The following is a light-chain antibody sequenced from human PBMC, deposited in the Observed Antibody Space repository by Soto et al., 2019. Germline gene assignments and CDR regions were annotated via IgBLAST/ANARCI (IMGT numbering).Light chain of an antibody. V-gene: IGKV1-9*01. CDR1: QGISTY. J-gene: IGKJ3*01. CDR2: ASS. CDR3: QHLNSYPPLFT. Sequence: IQLTQSPSSLSASVGDRISITCRASQGISTYLAWYQQKPGKPPKLLIYASSTLQSEVPSRFSGSGSGTTFTLTISGLQPEDFATSYCQHLNSYPPLFTFGPGTKVDLK.